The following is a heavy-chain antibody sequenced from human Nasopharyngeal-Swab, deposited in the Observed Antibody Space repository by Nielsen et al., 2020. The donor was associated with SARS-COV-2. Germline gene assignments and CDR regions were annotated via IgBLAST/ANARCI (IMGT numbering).Heavy chain of an antibody. V-gene: IGHV3-48*03. Sequence: GGSLRLSCAASGFTFSSPEMTWVRQAPGKGLEWVSYISSSGNTMYYADSVKGRFTISRDNAKNSLYLQMNSLRAEDTAVYYCARGPGGSYFDSWGQGTLVTVSS. CDR3: ARGPGGSYFDS. CDR2: ISSSGNTM. D-gene: IGHD1-26*01. J-gene: IGHJ4*02. CDR1: GFTFSSPE.